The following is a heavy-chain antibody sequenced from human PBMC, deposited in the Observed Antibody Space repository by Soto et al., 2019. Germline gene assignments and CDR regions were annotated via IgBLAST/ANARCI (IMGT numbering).Heavy chain of an antibody. CDR3: ARDLRRVWGGNSQIDKDYYYGMDV. CDR2: IYSGGST. Sequence: GGSLRLSCAASGFTVSSNYMSWVRQAPGKGLEWVSVIYSGGSTYYADSVKGRFTISRDNSKNTLYLQMNSLRAEDTAVYYCARDLRRVWGGNSQIDKDYYYGMDVWGQGTTVTVSS. J-gene: IGHJ6*02. D-gene: IGHD2-21*02. V-gene: IGHV3-53*01. CDR1: GFTVSSNY.